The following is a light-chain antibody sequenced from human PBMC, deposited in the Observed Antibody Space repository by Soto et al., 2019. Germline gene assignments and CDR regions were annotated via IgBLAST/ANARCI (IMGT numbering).Light chain of an antibody. CDR3: QQYTSTPLT. CDR2: WAS. V-gene: IGKV4-1*01. Sequence: DIVMTQSPDSLAVSLGERATINCKSSQSVLYSSNNKNYLALYQQKPGQHPNLLIYWASTRASGVPDRFSGSGYGTDFTLTISSLQAEDVAVYYCQQYTSTPLTFGGGTKVEIK. CDR1: QSVLYSSNNKNY. J-gene: IGKJ4*01.